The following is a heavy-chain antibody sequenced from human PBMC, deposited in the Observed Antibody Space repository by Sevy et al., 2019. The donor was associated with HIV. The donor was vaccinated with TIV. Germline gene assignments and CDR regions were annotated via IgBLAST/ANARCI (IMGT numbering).Heavy chain of an antibody. V-gene: IGHV3-9*01. J-gene: IGHJ4*02. D-gene: IGHD1-26*01. CDR3: ARDIGAGSNSETSSPPFFFYYFDS. CDR1: GFSLDDYA. Sequence: SLKISCAASGFSLDDYAMHWVRQSSGKGLEWVAGISWNSGSIGHADSVKGRFTISRDNARNTLYLQMNNMRSEDTALYYCARDIGAGSNSETSSPPFFFYYFDSWGQGTLVTVSS. CDR2: ISWNSGSI.